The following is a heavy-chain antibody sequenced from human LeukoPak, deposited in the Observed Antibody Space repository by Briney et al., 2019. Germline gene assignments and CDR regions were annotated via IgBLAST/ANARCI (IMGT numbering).Heavy chain of an antibody. CDR3: ARAPVLGYYGSGSYYNWELFDY. Sequence: GGSLRLSCAASGFTFSSYWMHWVRQAPGKGLVWVSRINSDGSSTSYADSVKGRFTISRDNAKNMLYLQMNSLRAEDTAVYFCARAPVLGYYGSGSYYNWELFDYWGQGTLVTVSS. CDR2: INSDGSST. V-gene: IGHV3-74*01. J-gene: IGHJ4*02. D-gene: IGHD3-10*01. CDR1: GFTFSSYW.